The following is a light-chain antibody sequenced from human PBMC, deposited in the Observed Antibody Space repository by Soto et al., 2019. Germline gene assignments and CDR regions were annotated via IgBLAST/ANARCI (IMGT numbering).Light chain of an antibody. Sequence: DIQMTQSPSTLSGSVGDRVTITCRASQTISSWLAWYQQKPGKAPELLIYAASTLQSGVPSRFSGSGSGTDFTLTISCLQSEEFATYDCQQYYSFPPTFGQGTKVDIK. CDR1: QTISSW. CDR3: QQYYSFPPT. J-gene: IGKJ1*01. V-gene: IGKV1-5*01. CDR2: AAS.